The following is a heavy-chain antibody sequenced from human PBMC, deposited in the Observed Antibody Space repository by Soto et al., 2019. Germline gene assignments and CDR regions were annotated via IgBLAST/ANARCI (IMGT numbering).Heavy chain of an antibody. D-gene: IGHD2-15*01. CDR2: IYYSGST. CDR1: GGSISSSSYY. CDR3: ARGSGYCSGGSCYNWFDP. J-gene: IGHJ5*02. Sequence: QLQLQESGPGLVKPSETLSLTCTVSGGSISSSSYYWGWIRQPPGKGLEWIGSIYYSGSTYYNPSLKSRVTISVDTSKNQFSLKLSSVTAADTAVYYCARGSGYCSGGSCYNWFDPWGQGTLVTVSS. V-gene: IGHV4-39*01.